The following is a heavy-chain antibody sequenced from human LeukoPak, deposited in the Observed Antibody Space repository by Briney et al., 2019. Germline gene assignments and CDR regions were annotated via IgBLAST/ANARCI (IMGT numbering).Heavy chain of an antibody. J-gene: IGHJ3*02. CDR3: ARDRTVDYGAVDI. D-gene: IGHD4-17*01. CDR1: GFTFSSYS. V-gene: IGHV3-21*01. Sequence: GGSLRLSCAASGFTFSSYSMNWVRQAPGKGLEWVSSISSSSSYIYYADSVKGRFTISRDNAKNSLYLQMNSLRAEDTAVYYCARDRTVDYGAVDIWGQGTMVTVSS. CDR2: ISSSSSYI.